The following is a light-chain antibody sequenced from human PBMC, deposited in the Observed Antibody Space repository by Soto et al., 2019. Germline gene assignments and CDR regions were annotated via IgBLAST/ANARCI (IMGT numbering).Light chain of an antibody. Sequence: EIVMTQSPATLSVSPGERATLSCRASQSVSNNLAWYQHNPGQAPRLLIYGASTRATGIPARFSGSGSGTEFTLTISSLQSEDFAVYYCQQHNNWPWTFGQGTRVEIK. J-gene: IGKJ1*01. CDR2: GAS. CDR3: QQHNNWPWT. CDR1: QSVSNN. V-gene: IGKV3-15*01.